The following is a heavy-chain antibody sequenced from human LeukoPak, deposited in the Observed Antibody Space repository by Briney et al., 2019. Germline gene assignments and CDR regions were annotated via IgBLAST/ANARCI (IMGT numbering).Heavy chain of an antibody. CDR2: INHRGST. Sequence: SETLSLTCAVYGGSFSGYYWSGIRKPPGKGLEGLGEINHRGSTNYNPSLKSRVTISVDTSKNQFSLKLSSVTAADTAVYYCARGRGYCSGGSCPYYFDYWGQGTLVTVSS. CDR1: GGSFSGYY. D-gene: IGHD2-15*01. V-gene: IGHV4-34*01. J-gene: IGHJ4*02. CDR3: ARGRGYCSGGSCPYYFDY.